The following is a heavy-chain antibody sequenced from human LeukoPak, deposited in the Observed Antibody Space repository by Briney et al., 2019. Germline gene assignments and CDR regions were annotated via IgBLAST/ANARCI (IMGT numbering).Heavy chain of an antibody. CDR2: INGAGSSI. Sequence: GVSLRLSCAASGFIFSSYWMHWVRQAPGKGLVWVSRINGAGSSISYADSVKGRVTISRDNAKNTLYLQMNNLRAEDTAVYYCARGGDYKNDYWGQGTLVTVSS. CDR3: ARGGDYKNDY. D-gene: IGHD4-17*01. CDR1: GFIFSSYW. J-gene: IGHJ4*02. V-gene: IGHV3-74*01.